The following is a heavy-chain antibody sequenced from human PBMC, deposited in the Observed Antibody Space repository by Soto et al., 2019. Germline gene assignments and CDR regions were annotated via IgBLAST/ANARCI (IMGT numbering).Heavy chain of an antibody. V-gene: IGHV4-31*03. Sequence: QVQLQESGPGLVKPSQTLSLTCTVSGVSISSGSNYWRWIRQHPGKGLEWIGYIYTSGSSYYNPSLMSRVTISIDRAKNQFSLELGSVTAAATAVYYCARVWSPWGQGTMVTVSS. D-gene: IGHD2-21*01. CDR1: GVSISSGSNY. CDR2: IYTSGSS. CDR3: ARVWSP. J-gene: IGHJ3*01.